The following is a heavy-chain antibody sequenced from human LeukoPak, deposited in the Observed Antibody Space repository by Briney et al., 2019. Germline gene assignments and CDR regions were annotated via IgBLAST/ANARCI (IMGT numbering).Heavy chain of an antibody. D-gene: IGHD6-13*01. V-gene: IGHV1-18*01. CDR1: GYTFTSYG. CDR2: ISAYNGNT. Sequence: GASVKVSCKASGYTFTSYGISWVRQAPGQGLEWMGWISAYNGNTNYAQKLQGRVTMTTDTSTSTAYMELRSLRSDDTAVYYCARGEVEYSSSDPFDPWGQGTLVTVSS. J-gene: IGHJ5*02. CDR3: ARGEVEYSSSDPFDP.